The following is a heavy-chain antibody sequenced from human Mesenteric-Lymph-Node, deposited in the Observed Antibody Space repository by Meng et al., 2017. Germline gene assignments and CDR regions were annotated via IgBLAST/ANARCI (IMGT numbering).Heavy chain of an antibody. D-gene: IGHD2-21*01. V-gene: IGHV1-18*01. J-gene: IGHJ3*01. Sequence: ASVKVSCKASGYTFTSYGISWVRRAPGQGLEWMGWISAYNGNTNYAQKLQGRVTMTTDTSTSTAYMELRSLRSDDTAVYYCAAVCFSCFDDFDFWGQGTMVTVSS. CDR3: AAVCFSCFDDFDF. CDR1: GYTFTSYG. CDR2: ISAYNGNT.